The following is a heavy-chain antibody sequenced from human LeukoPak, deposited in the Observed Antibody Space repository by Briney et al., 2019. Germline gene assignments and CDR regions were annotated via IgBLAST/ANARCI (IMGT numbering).Heavy chain of an antibody. V-gene: IGHV1-18*01. CDR3: AREEGGNSVPFDY. CDR2: ISAYNGNT. D-gene: IGHD4-23*01. CDR1: GYTFTNYG. J-gene: IGHJ4*02. Sequence: ASVKVSCKASGYTFTNYGISWVRQAPGQGPEWMGWISAYNGNTNYVQKLQGRVTMTIDTSTSTAYMELRSLRSDDTAVYYCAREEGGNSVPFDYWGQGTLVTVSS.